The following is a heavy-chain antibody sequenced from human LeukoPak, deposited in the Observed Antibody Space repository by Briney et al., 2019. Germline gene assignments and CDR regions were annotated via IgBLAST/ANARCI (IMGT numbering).Heavy chain of an antibody. V-gene: IGHV3-66*01. CDR3: ASDLSTWFD. CDR1: GFIVSNNY. D-gene: IGHD6-13*01. J-gene: IGHJ4*02. Sequence: GGSLRLSCVASGFIVSNNYMSWVRQAPGMGLEWVSTIYRGGSSFYADSVKGRFTTSRDNSKNTLYLQMDSLRAEDTAVYYCASDLSTWFDWGQGTQVTVAS. CDR2: IYRGGSS.